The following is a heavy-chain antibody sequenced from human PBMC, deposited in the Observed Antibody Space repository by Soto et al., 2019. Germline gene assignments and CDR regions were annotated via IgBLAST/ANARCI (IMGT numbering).Heavy chain of an antibody. CDR1: GGSITTSGDY. CDR2: ISHSGIT. CDR3: ARGGQLEKNMDV. J-gene: IGHJ6*02. D-gene: IGHD6-6*01. V-gene: IGHV4-31*03. Sequence: SESLSLTCTVSGGSITTSGDYWSWIRQHPGKGLEWIGYISHSGITEYNPSLKSRLTLSIDTSKNQFSLKLSSVTAADTAVYNCARGGQLEKNMDVWGQGTTVTVSS.